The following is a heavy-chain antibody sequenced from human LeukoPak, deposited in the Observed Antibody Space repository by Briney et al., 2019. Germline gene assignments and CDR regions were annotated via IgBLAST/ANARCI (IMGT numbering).Heavy chain of an antibody. CDR3: AREYSGYDGWFDP. V-gene: IGHV4-30-2*01. Sequence: PSQTLSLTCAVSGGSISSGGYSWSWIRQPPGKGLEWIGYIYHSGSTYYNPSLKSRVTISVDRSKNQFSLKVSSVTAADTAVYYCAREYSGYDGWFDPWGQGTLVTVPS. CDR1: GGSISSGGYS. D-gene: IGHD5-12*01. CDR2: IYHSGST. J-gene: IGHJ5*02.